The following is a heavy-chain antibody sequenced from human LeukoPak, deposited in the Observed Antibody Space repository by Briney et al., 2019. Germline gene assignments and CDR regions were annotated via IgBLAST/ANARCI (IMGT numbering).Heavy chain of an antibody. CDR2: IYSSGST. D-gene: IGHD3-22*01. CDR1: GGSISSYY. CDR3: ARLRHYDSSFDP. Sequence: PSETLSLSCTVSGGSISSYYWSWIRQPPGMGLEWIGYIYSSGSTNYNPSLKSRITISVDTSRNQFSLKLSPVTAADTAVYYCARLRHYDSSFDPWAREPWSPSPQ. V-gene: IGHV4-4*09. J-gene: IGHJ5*02.